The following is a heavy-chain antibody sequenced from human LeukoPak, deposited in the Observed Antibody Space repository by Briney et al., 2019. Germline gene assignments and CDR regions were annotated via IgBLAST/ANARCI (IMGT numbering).Heavy chain of an antibody. CDR2: LYSDGNT. Sequence: GGSLRLSCAASGFTVITHDMTWVRQAPGKGLEWVSVLYSDGNTKYADSVQGRFTVSRDNSKNTLYLEMNSLSPDDTAVYYCARGVEPLAANTLAYWGQGTLVTVSS. CDR1: GFTVITHD. D-gene: IGHD1-14*01. V-gene: IGHV3-53*01. J-gene: IGHJ4*02. CDR3: ARGVEPLAANTLAY.